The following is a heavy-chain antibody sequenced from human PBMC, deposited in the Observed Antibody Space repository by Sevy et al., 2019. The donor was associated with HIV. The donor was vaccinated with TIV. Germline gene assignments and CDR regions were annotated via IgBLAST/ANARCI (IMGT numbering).Heavy chain of an antibody. CDR2: IYYRGSR. D-gene: IGHD3-10*01. J-gene: IGHJ6*02. CDR3: AREEYFYGSGTYGYGMDV. Sequence: SETLSLTCAVSGGSIRSSHWWSWVRQSPGKGLEWSGEIYYRGSRNYNPSLKSRLTISVDTSNNLFSLRLSSVTAADTAVYYCAREEYFYGSGTYGYGMDVWGQGTTVTVSS. V-gene: IGHV4-4*02. CDR1: GGSIRSSHW.